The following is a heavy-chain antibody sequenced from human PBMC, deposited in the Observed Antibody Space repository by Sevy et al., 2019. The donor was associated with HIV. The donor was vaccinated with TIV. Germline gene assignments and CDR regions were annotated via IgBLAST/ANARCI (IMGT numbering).Heavy chain of an antibody. D-gene: IGHD1-26*01. Sequence: GGSLRLSCAASGFTFTSDYMHWVRQPPGKGLVWVSHINTDGKIIRYADSVKGRFTTSRDKAKNTLYRQMNSLRAEDTAVYYCARGSRGTFGSWGQGTLVTVSS. CDR1: GFTFTSDY. CDR2: INTDGKII. V-gene: IGHV3-74*01. CDR3: ARGSRGTFGS. J-gene: IGHJ4*02.